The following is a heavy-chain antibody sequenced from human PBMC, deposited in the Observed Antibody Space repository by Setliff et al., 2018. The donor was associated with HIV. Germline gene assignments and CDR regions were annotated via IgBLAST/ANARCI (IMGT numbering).Heavy chain of an antibody. V-gene: IGHV1-3*01. D-gene: IGHD2-15*01. J-gene: IGHJ4*02. CDR2: INAGNGNT. CDR1: GYTFTSYA. Sequence: GASVKVSCKASGYTFTSYAMHWVRQAPGQRLEWMGWINAGNGNTKYSQRFQGRVTITRDTSASTAYMELSSLRAEDTALYYCARDYTLRSDYSETFDYWGQGTLVTVSS. CDR3: ARDYTLRSDYSETFDY.